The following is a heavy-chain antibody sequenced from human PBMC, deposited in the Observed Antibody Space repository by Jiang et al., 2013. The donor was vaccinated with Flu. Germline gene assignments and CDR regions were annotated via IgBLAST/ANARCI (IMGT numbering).Heavy chain of an antibody. J-gene: IGHJ5*02. D-gene: IGHD1-14*01. V-gene: IGHV4-39*02. Sequence: GPGLVKPSETLSLTCTVSGGSISISGYYWAWVRQPPGKGLEWIGSIYYGGNTYYNPSLKSRVTISVDTSKNQFSLKLSFVTAADTAVYYCTRDSERIKTGSDPWGQGTLVTVSS. CDR3: TRDSERIKTGSDP. CDR1: GGSISISGYY. CDR2: IYYGGNT.